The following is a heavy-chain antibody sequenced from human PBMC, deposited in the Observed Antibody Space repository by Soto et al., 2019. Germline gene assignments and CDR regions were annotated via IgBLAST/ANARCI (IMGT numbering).Heavy chain of an antibody. Sequence: EVQLVESGGGLVQPGGSLRLSCAASGFTFSSYSMNWVRQAPGKGLEWVSYISSSSSTIYYADSVKGRFTISRDNAKNSLYLQMDRLTAQDMAVHYCANSPGGTLHCPFDLWARGTLVTVSS. V-gene: IGHV3-48*01. CDR1: GFTFSSYS. CDR2: ISSSSSTI. CDR3: ANSPGGTLHCPFDL. J-gene: IGHJ2*01. D-gene: IGHD2-15*01.